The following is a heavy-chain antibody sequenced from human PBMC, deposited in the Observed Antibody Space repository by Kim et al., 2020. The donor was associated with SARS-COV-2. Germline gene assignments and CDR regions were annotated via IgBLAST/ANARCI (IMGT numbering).Heavy chain of an antibody. Sequence: SETLSLTCTVSGGSISSGDYYWSWIRQPPGKGLEWIGYIYYSGSTYYNPSLKSRVTISVDTSKNQFSLKLSSVTAADTAVYYCARGYDSSGLSDYFDYWGQGTLVTVSS. CDR3: ARGYDSSGLSDYFDY. CDR1: GGSISSGDYY. CDR2: IYYSGST. V-gene: IGHV4-30-4*01. J-gene: IGHJ4*02. D-gene: IGHD3-22*01.